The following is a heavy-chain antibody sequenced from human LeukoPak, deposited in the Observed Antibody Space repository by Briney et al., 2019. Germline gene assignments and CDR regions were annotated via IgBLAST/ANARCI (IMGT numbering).Heavy chain of an antibody. J-gene: IGHJ4*02. CDR3: AKDYDFWSGPSDY. D-gene: IGHD3-3*01. Sequence: GGSLRLSCAASGFTFSSYWMSWVRQAPGKGLEWVSAISGSGGSTYYADSVKGRFTISRDNSKNTLYLQMNSLRAEDTAVYYCAKDYDFWSGPSDYWGQGTLVTVSS. CDR1: GFTFSSYW. V-gene: IGHV3-23*01. CDR2: ISGSGGST.